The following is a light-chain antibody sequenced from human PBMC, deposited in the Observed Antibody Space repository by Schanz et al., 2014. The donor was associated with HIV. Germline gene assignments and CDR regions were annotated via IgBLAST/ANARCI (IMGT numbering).Light chain of an antibody. Sequence: DIVMTQSPLSLPVTPGEPASISCRSSQSLLHSNGYNYLDWYQQKPGQSPQPLIYLGSNRASGVPDRFSGSGSGTDFTLKISRVEAEDVGVYYCMQALQTPWTFGQGTKVEIK. CDR1: QSLLHSNGYNY. J-gene: IGKJ1*01. CDR2: LGS. CDR3: MQALQTPWT. V-gene: IGKV2-28*01.